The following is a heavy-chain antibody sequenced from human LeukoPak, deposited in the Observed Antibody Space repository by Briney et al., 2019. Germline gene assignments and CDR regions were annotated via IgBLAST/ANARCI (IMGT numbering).Heavy chain of an antibody. CDR2: IYYSGST. CDR1: GGSISSSSYY. D-gene: IGHD4-11*01. CDR3: ARGTTPDY. J-gene: IGHJ4*02. Sequence: SETLSLTCTVSGGSISSSSYYWGWIRQPPGKGLEWIGSIYYSGSTYYNPSLKSRVTISVDTSKNQFSLKLSSVTAADTAVYYCARGTTPDYWGQGTLVTVSS. V-gene: IGHV4-39*07.